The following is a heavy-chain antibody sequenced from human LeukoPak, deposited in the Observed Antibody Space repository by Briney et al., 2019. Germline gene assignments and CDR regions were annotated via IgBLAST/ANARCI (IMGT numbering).Heavy chain of an antibody. CDR1: GASINNNF. Sequence: SETLSLTCTVSGASINNNFWTWIRQSPGKGLEWIGYIYSSGSANYNPSLKSRVIISGDTSKNQISLNLTSVTAADTAVYFCAKGDAHYGSSWFNWFDPWGQGTLVTVSS. J-gene: IGHJ5*02. CDR2: IYSSGSA. CDR3: AKGDAHYGSSWFNWFDP. D-gene: IGHD6-13*01. V-gene: IGHV4-59*08.